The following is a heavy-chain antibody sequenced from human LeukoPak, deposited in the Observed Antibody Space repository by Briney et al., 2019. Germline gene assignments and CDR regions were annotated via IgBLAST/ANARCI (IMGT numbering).Heavy chain of an antibody. V-gene: IGHV1-2*02. D-gene: IGHD3-22*01. CDR2: INPNSCGS. Sequence: ASVKVSCKASGYTFTGYYMHWVRQAPGQGRAWMGWINPNSCGSNYVQKLQGRVAMTRDTSINTAYMELSRLRSDDTAVYYCASTSDGSYYDSSGYYDPTNYGMDVWGQGTTVTVSS. CDR1: GYTFTGYY. J-gene: IGHJ6*02. CDR3: ASTSDGSYYDSSGYYDPTNYGMDV.